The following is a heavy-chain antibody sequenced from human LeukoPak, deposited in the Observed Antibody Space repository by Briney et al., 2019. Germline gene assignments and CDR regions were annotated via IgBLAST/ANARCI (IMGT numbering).Heavy chain of an antibody. V-gene: IGHV1-69*13. CDR2: LMPLFDKS. Sequence: LVKDSCKASGGTFSSETYSWLRQAPGQGLQWMGGLMPLFDKSNYAQKFQGRVTITADQSANTAYMELISLTSADTAVYYCATTKCGRHCGGPCSVFDHWGQGAQVTVSS. CDR3: ATTKCGRHCGGPCSVFDH. D-gene: IGHD2-21*02. J-gene: IGHJ4*02. CDR1: GGTFSSET.